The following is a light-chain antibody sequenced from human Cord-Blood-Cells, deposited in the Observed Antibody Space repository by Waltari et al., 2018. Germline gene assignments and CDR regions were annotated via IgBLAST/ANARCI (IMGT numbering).Light chain of an antibody. CDR2: DVS. J-gene: IGLJ3*02. CDR3: SSYTSSSTWV. CDR1: SSDAGGYNY. Sequence: QSALTQPASVSGSPGQSITISCPGTSSDAGGYNYVSWYQQHPGKAPNFMIYDVSKRPSGVSNRFSGSKSGNTASLTISGLQAEDEADYYCSSYTSSSTWVFGGGTKLTVL. V-gene: IGLV2-14*01.